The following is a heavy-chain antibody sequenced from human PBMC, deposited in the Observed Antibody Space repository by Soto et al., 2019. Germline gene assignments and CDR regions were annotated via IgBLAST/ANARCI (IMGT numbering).Heavy chain of an antibody. CDR2: ISASGGST. J-gene: IGHJ5*02. CDR1: GYTFTSYY. D-gene: IGHD2-15*01. CDR3: ARGVSCSGGSCYSEWFDP. V-gene: IGHV1-46*01. Sequence: ASVKVSCKASGYTFTSYYMHWVRQAPGQGLEWMGRISASGGSTNYAQKLQGRVTMTTDTSTSTAYMELRSLRSDDTAVYYCARGVSCSGGSCYSEWFDPWRQGTLVTVSS.